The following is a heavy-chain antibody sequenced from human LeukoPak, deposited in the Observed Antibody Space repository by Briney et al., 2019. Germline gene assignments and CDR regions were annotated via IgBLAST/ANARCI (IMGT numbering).Heavy chain of an antibody. J-gene: IGHJ3*02. V-gene: IGHV3-23*01. Sequence: GGSLRLSCSASGFTFSSYAMSWVRQAPGRGLEWVPAISGSGGSTYYADPGKGRFTISRDNSKNTVFLQMNSLRAEDTAVYYCARVIVDTGYDAFDNWGQGTMVTVSS. CDR1: GFTFSSYA. D-gene: IGHD5-18*01. CDR2: ISGSGGST. CDR3: ARVIVDTGYDAFDN.